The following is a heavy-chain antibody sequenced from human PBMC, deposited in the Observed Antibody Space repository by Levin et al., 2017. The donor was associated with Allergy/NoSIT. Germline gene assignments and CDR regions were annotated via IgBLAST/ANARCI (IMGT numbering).Heavy chain of an antibody. D-gene: IGHD3-10*01. CDR1: GFTFSSYG. V-gene: IGHV3-30*18. CDR2: ISYDGSNK. CDR3: AKDRYYGSGTSFDY. Sequence: SGGSLRLSCAASGFTFSSYGMHWVRQAPGKGLEWVAVISYDGSNKYYVDSVKGRFTISRDNSKNTLYLQMNSLRAEDTAVYYCAKDRYYGSGTSFDYWGQGTLVTVSS. J-gene: IGHJ4*02.